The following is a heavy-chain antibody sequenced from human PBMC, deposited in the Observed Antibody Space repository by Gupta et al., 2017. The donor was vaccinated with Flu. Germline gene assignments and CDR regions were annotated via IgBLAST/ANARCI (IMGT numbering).Heavy chain of an antibody. J-gene: IGHJ5*02. V-gene: IGHV3-23*01. Sequence: GRFTISRDNSKNTLYLQMNSLRAEDTAVYYCAKRRGYYGSGEMNWFDPWGQGTLVTVSS. CDR3: AKRRGYYGSGEMNWFDP. D-gene: IGHD3-10*01.